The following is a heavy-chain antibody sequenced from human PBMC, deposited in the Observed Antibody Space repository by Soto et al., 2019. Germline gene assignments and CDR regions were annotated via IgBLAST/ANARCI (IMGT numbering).Heavy chain of an antibody. Sequence: ASVKVSCKASGYTFTSYYMHWVRQAPGQGLEWMGIINPSGGSTSYAQKFQGRVTMTRDTSTSTVYMELSSLRSEDTAVYYCATGPVKVRYCSGGSCYNLDYWGQGTLVTVSS. J-gene: IGHJ4*02. D-gene: IGHD2-15*01. CDR3: ATGPVKVRYCSGGSCYNLDY. CDR1: GYTFTSYY. CDR2: INPSGGST. V-gene: IGHV1-46*01.